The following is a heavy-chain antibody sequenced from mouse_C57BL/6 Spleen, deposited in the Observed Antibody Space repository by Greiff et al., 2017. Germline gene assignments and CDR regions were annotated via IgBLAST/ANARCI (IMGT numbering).Heavy chain of an antibody. CDR1: GYAFSSYW. D-gene: IGHD1-1*01. V-gene: IGHV1-80*01. CDR3: AREYYGSSWYFDV. J-gene: IGHJ1*03. Sequence: VQLQQSGAELVKPGASVKISCKASGYAFSSYWMNWVKQRPGKGLEWIGQIYPGDGDTNYNGKFKGKATLTADKSSSTAYMQLSSLTSEDSAVYFCAREYYGSSWYFDVWGTGTTVTVSS. CDR2: IYPGDGDT.